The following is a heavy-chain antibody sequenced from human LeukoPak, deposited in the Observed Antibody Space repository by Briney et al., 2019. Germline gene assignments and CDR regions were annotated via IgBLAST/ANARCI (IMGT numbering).Heavy chain of an antibody. Sequence: ASVEVSCKASGYTFTSYDINWVRQATGQGLEWMGWVNPNNGNTDYAQKFQGRVTLTRNTSISTAYMELSSLRSEDTAVYYCTRGGPVAGTHKYFQHWGQGTLVTVSS. CDR1: GYTFTSYD. CDR2: VNPNNGNT. CDR3: TRGGPVAGTHKYFQH. J-gene: IGHJ1*01. V-gene: IGHV1-8*01. D-gene: IGHD6-19*01.